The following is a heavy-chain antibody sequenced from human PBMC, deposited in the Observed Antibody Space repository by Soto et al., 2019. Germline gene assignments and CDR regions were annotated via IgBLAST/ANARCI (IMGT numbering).Heavy chain of an antibody. CDR3: ARRNAKYQLLGDWFDP. Sequence: GGSLRLSCAASGFTFSSYGVHWVRQAPGKGLEWVAVISFDGSNKYYADSVKGRFTISRDNAKNSLYLQMNSLRAEDTALYYWARRNAKYQLLGDWFDPWGQGTLVTVSS. CDR2: ISFDGSNK. CDR1: GFTFSSYG. D-gene: IGHD2-2*01. J-gene: IGHJ5*02. V-gene: IGHV3-30*03.